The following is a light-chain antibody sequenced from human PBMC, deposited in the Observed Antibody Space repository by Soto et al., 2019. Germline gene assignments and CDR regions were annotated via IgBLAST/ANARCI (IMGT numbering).Light chain of an antibody. CDR3: QQYNNCPFT. J-gene: IGKJ3*01. CDR1: QSVSSN. V-gene: IGKV3-15*01. CDR2: GAS. Sequence: EIVMTQSAATLSVSPGERATLSCRASQSVSSNLAWYQQKPGQAPRLLIYGASTRATGIPARFSGSGSGTDFTLTISSLQSGDFAVYYCQQYNNCPFTFGPGTKVDIK.